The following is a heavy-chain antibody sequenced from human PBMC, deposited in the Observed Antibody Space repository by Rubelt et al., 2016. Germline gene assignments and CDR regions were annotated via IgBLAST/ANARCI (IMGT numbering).Heavy chain of an antibody. CDR3: ARVEYYYDSSGYSDY. V-gene: IGHV1-18*01. D-gene: IGHD3-22*01. CDR1: GYTFTSYG. J-gene: IGHJ4*02. CDR2: IRAYNGNT. Sequence: QVQLVQSGAEVKKPGASVKVSCKASGYTFTSYGISWVRQAPGQGLEWMGWIRAYNGNTNYSQKLQGRVTMTTDTSTSTAYMELRSLRSDDTAVYYCARVEYYYDSSGYSDYWGQGTLVTVSS.